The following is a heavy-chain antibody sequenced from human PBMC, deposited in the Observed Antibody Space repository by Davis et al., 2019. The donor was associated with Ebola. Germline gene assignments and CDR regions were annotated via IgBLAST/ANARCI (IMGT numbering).Heavy chain of an antibody. CDR3: PVGHYSSPNG. CDR1: QYDVGTNF. J-gene: IGHJ4*02. D-gene: IGHD4-11*01. CDR2: ISNDGRT. Sequence: GGSLRLSCLASQYDVGTNFLSWVRQAPGKGLEWISVISNDGRTYYIKSVRGRFTISRDISKNTFYLQMDNLRAEDTAVYYCPVGHYSSPNGWGQGVLVTVSS. V-gene: IGHV3-53*01.